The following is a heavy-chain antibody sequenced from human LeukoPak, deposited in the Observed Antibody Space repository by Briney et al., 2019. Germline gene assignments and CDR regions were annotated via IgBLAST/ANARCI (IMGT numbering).Heavy chain of an antibody. CDR2: IYHSGST. V-gene: IGHV4-38-2*02. CDR1: GYSLSSGYY. CDR3: ARRGPGSPLDY. Sequence: SETLSLTCTVSGYSLSSGYYWDWIRQPPGKGLEWIGSIYHSGSTYYNPSLKSRVTISVDTSKNQFSLKLSSVTAADMAVYYCARRGPGSPLDYWGQGTLVTVSS. J-gene: IGHJ4*02. D-gene: IGHD1-26*01.